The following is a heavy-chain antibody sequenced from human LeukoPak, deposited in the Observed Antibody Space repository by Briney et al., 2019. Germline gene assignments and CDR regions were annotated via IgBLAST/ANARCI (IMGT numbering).Heavy chain of an antibody. CDR1: GGTFSSYA. J-gene: IGHJ3*02. D-gene: IGHD1-26*01. CDR3: VRDNGSGFAFDI. Sequence: GASVKVSCKASGGTFSSYAISWVRQAPGQGLEWMGGIIPIFGTANYAQKFQGRVTITADKSTSTAYMELSSLRSEDTAVYYCVRDNGSGFAFDIWGQGTMVTVSS. V-gene: IGHV1-69*06. CDR2: IIPIFGTA.